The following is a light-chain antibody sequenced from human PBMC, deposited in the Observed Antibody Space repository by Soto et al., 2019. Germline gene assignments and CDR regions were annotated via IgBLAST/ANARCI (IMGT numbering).Light chain of an antibody. CDR2: EVS. J-gene: IGLJ1*01. CDR3: TSYAGSNNFYV. CDR1: SSDVGGYNF. Sequence: QSVLTQPPSASGSPGQSVTISCTGTSSDVGGYNFVSWYQQHPGKAPKLIIYEVSKRPSGVPDRFSGSKSGNTASLTVSGLQAEDEADYYFTSYAGSNNFYVFGTGTKLTVL. V-gene: IGLV2-8*01.